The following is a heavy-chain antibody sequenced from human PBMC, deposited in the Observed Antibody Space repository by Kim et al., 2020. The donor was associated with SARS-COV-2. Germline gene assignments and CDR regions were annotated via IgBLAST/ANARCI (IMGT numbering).Heavy chain of an antibody. CDR3: ASPYCSSTSCYFGAFDP. CDR2: IYYSGST. CDR1: GGSISSSSYY. V-gene: IGHV4-39*01. Sequence: SETLSLTCTVSGGSISSSSYYWGWIRQPPGKGLEWIGSIYYSGSTYYNPSLKSRVTISVDTSKKQFSLKLSSVTAADTAVYYCASPYCSSTSCYFGAFDPWGQGTLVTVSS. J-gene: IGHJ5*02. D-gene: IGHD2-2*01.